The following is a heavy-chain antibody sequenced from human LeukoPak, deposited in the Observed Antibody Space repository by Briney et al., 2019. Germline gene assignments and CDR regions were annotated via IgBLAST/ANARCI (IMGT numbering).Heavy chain of an antibody. CDR3: ARAKSGAARGYMDV. CDR1: GFTFSSYA. V-gene: IGHV3-30*04. Sequence: GGSLRLSCAASGFTFSSYAMHWVRQAPGKGLEWVAVISYDGSNKYYADSVKGRFTISRDNSKNTLYLQMNSLRAEDTAVYYCARAKSGAARGYMDVWGKGTTVTVSS. D-gene: IGHD6-6*01. J-gene: IGHJ6*03. CDR2: ISYDGSNK.